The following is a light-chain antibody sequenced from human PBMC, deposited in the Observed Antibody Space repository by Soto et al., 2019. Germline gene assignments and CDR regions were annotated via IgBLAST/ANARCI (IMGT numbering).Light chain of an antibody. J-gene: IGLJ2*01. V-gene: IGLV1-51*01. CDR1: SFNIGNNY. CDR2: DSN. Sequence: QSVLTQPPSVSAAPGQKVTISCCGSSFNIGNNYVSWFQQLPGTAPKLLIYDSNKRPSGIPDRFSGSKSGTSATLDITGLQTGDEADYYCATWDSSLTGEVFGGGTQLTVL. CDR3: ATWDSSLTGEV.